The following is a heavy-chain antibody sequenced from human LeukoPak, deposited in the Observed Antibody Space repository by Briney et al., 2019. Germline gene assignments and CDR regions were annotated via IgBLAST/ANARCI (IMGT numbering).Heavy chain of an antibody. D-gene: IGHD2-15*01. CDR3: AKCNDNSCYSASDY. V-gene: IGHV3-66*01. Sequence: PGGSLRLSCAASGFTVSTNYMSWVRQAPGKGLEWVSVIYSGGNTYYADSVKGRFTISRDNSKNTLYLQMNSLRAEDTAVYYCAKCNDNSCYSASDYWGQGTLVTVSS. J-gene: IGHJ4*02. CDR1: GFTVSTNY. CDR2: IYSGGNT.